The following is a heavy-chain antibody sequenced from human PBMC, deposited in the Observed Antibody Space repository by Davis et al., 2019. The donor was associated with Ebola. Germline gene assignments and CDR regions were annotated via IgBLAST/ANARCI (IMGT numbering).Heavy chain of an antibody. CDR1: GGTFSSYA. CDR3: ARWETLGGVHYYYGMDV. CDR2: IIPIFGTA. Sequence: AASVKVSCKASGGTFSSYAISWVRQAPGQGLGWMGGIIPIFGTANYAQKFQGRVTITADESTSTAYMELSSLRSEDTAVYYCARWETLGGVHYYYGMDVWGQGTTVTVSS. J-gene: IGHJ6*02. V-gene: IGHV1-69*13. D-gene: IGHD3-16*01.